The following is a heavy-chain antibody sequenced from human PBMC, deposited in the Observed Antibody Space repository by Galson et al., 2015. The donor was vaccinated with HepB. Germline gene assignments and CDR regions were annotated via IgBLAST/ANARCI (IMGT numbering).Heavy chain of an antibody. CDR1: GYTFTNYG. Sequence: SVKVSCKASGYTFTNYGISWVRQAPGQGLEWMGWISPYNGNTNCAQKFQGRVTMTTDTSTSTAYMELRSLRSDDTAVYYCAREAVSCSSTGCYVEYWGQGTLVTVSS. D-gene: IGHD2-2*01. V-gene: IGHV1-18*01. J-gene: IGHJ4*02. CDR3: AREAVSCSSTGCYVEY. CDR2: ISPYNGNT.